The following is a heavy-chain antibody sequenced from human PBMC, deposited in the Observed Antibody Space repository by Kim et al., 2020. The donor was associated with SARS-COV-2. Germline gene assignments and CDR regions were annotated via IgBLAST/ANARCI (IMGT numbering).Heavy chain of an antibody. V-gene: IGHV4-4*02. J-gene: IGHJ5*02. D-gene: IGHD3-10*01. CDR3: AREGAGDVYFYGSGKINWFDP. CDR2: IYHSGST. CDR1: GGSISSSNW. Sequence: SETLSLTCAVSGGSISSSNWWSWVRQPPGKGLEWIGEIYHSGSTNYNPSLKSRVTISVDKSKNQFSLKLSSVTAADTAVYYCAREGAGDVYFYGSGKINWFDPWGQGTLVTVSS.